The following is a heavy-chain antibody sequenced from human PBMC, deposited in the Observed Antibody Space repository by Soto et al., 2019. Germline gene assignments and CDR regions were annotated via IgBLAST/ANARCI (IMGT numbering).Heavy chain of an antibody. CDR1: GFTFSSYW. D-gene: IGHD6-13*01. CDR3: ARGIAAAKDDAFDI. V-gene: IGHV3-74*01. J-gene: IGHJ3*02. Sequence: GGSLRLSCAASGFTFSSYWMHWVRQAPGKGLVWVSRINSDGSSTGYADSVKGRFTISRDNAKNTLYLQMNSLRAEDTAVYYCARGIAAAKDDAFDIWGQGTMVTVSS. CDR2: INSDGSST.